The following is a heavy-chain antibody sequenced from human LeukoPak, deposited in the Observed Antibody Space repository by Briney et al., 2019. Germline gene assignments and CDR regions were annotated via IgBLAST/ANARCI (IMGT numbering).Heavy chain of an antibody. J-gene: IGHJ3*02. D-gene: IGHD2-15*01. CDR3: AKDIGALYCSGGSCSGAFDI. Sequence: GRSLRLSCAASGFTFDDYAMHWVRQAPGKGLEWVSGISWNSGSIGYADSVKGRFTISRDNAKNSLYLQMNSLRAEDMALYYCAKDIGALYCSGGSCSGAFDIWGQGTMVTVSS. CDR1: GFTFDDYA. CDR2: ISWNSGSI. V-gene: IGHV3-9*03.